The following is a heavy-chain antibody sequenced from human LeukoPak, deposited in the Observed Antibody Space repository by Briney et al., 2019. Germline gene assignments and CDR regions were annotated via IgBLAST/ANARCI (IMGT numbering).Heavy chain of an antibody. CDR1: GFTFSSYA. CDR2: ISSNGGST. D-gene: IGHD3-10*01. Sequence: GGSLRLSCSASGFTFSSYAMHWVRQAPGKGLEYVSAISSNGGSTYYADPVKGRFTISRDNSKNTLYLQMSSLRAEDTAVYYCVKGATMVRGVITGGGVFGFDYWGQGTLVTVSS. J-gene: IGHJ4*02. V-gene: IGHV3-64D*06. CDR3: VKGATMVRGVITGGGVFGFDY.